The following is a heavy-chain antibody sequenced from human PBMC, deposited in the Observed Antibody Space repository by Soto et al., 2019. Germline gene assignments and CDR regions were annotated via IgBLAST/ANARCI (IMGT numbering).Heavy chain of an antibody. V-gene: IGHV3-15*01. CDR2: IRSKIDGATT. Sequence: EVQLVESGGGLVKPGGSLGLACVASGFTFSNVWMSWVRQAPGKGLEWIGRIRSKIDGATTDYAAPVKGRFTISRDDSKNTLYLQMDSLKTEDTALYYCTTDRQGATGHYNWGQGTLVTVSS. CDR3: TTDRQGATGHYN. D-gene: IGHD3-22*01. CDR1: GFTFSNVW. J-gene: IGHJ4*02.